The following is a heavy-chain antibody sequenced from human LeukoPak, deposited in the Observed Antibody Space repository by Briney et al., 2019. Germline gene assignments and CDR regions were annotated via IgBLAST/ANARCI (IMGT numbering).Heavy chain of an antibody. CDR2: INHSGST. D-gene: IGHD3-22*01. CDR1: GGSFSGYY. V-gene: IGHV4-34*01. CDR3: ARRQDYYDSSGYYPQTDY. J-gene: IGHJ4*02. Sequence: SETLSLTCAVYGGSFSGYYWSWIRQPPGKGLEWIGEINHSGSTNYNPSLKSRVTISVDTSKNQFPLKLSSVTAADTAVYYCARRQDYYDSSGYYPQTDYWGQGTLVTVSS.